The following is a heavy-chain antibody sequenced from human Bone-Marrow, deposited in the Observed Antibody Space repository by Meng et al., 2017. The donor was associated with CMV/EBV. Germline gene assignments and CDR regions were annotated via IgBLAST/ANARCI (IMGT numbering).Heavy chain of an antibody. Sequence: GGSLRLSCAASGFTFSSYAMSWVRQAPGKGLEWVSAISGSGGSTYYADSVKGRFTISRDNSKNSLYLQMNSLRAEDTAVYYCARYHCSSASWNKGYYGMDVWGQGTTVTVSS. J-gene: IGHJ6*02. CDR2: ISGSGGST. CDR3: ARYHCSSASWNKGYYGMDV. V-gene: IGHV3-23*01. D-gene: IGHD2-2*01. CDR1: GFTFSSYA.